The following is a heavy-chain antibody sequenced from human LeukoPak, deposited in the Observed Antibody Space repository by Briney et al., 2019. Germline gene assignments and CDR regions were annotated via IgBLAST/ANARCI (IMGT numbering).Heavy chain of an antibody. Sequence: ASVKVSCKASGYTFTGYYMHWVRQAPGQGLEWMGWINPNSGGTNYAQKFQGRVTMTRDTSISTAYMELSRLRSDDTAVYYCAREISGTTPYYYYGMDVWGQGTTATVSS. V-gene: IGHV1-2*02. D-gene: IGHD1-1*01. J-gene: IGHJ6*02. CDR2: INPNSGGT. CDR1: GYTFTGYY. CDR3: AREISGTTPYYYYGMDV.